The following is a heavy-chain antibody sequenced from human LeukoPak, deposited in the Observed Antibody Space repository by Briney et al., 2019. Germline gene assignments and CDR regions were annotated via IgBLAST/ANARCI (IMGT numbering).Heavy chain of an antibody. CDR3: ARVDTMIVVDAFDI. J-gene: IGHJ3*02. CDR2: ISSNGGST. D-gene: IGHD3-22*01. CDR1: GFTFSSYA. V-gene: IGHV3-64*01. Sequence: GGSLRLSCAASGFTFSSYAMHWVRQAPGKGLEYVSAISSNGGSTYYANSVKGRFTISRDNSKNTLYLQMNSLRAEDTAVYYCARVDTMIVVDAFDIWGQGTMVTVSS.